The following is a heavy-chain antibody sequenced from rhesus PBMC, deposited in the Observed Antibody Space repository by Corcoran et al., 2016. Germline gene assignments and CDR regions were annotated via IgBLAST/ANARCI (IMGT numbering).Heavy chain of an antibody. CDR3: ARDTVAAIRFDV. Sequence: QVQLQESGPGLVKPSETLSLTCAVSGGSISSSNWWSGIRQPPRKGLELTWYISGISGRTYYNPSLKNRVTIVKDASKNQFSLKLSSVTAADTAVYYCARDTVAAIRFDVWGPGVLVTVSS. CDR2: ISGISGRT. D-gene: IGHD4-29*01. J-gene: IGHJ5-1*01. CDR1: GGSISSSNW. V-gene: IGHV4S19*01.